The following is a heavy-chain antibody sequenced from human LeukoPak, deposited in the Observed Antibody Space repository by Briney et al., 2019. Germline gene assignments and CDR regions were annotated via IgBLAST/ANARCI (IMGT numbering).Heavy chain of an antibody. V-gene: IGHV7-4-1*02. Sequence: ASVKVSCKASGYTFTSYAMNWVRQAPGQGLEWMGWINTNTGNPTYAQGFTGRFVFSLDTPVSTAYLQISSLKAEDTAVYYCARGPYYDILIDYWGQGTLVTVSS. CDR1: GYTFTSYA. D-gene: IGHD3-9*01. CDR2: INTNTGNP. J-gene: IGHJ4*02. CDR3: ARGPYYDILIDY.